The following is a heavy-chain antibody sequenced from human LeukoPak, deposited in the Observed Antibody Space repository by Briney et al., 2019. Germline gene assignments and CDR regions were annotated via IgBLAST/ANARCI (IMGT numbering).Heavy chain of an antibody. D-gene: IGHD2-15*01. J-gene: IGHJ2*01. CDR2: ISPNTGDT. CDR3: ARDWPGISLHFDL. V-gene: IGHV1-2*02. CDR1: GYTFTGYF. Sequence: GASVKVSCKSSGYTFTGYFIHWVRQAPGQGLEWMGWISPNTGDTNYAQKFQGRVTMTRDTSISTAFMELYRLRSDDTAVYYCARDWPGISLHFDLWGRGTLITVSS.